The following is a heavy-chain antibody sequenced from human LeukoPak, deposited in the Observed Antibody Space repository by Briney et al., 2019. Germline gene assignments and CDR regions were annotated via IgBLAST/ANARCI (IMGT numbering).Heavy chain of an antibody. CDR2: ISGSGGST. J-gene: IGHJ3*02. D-gene: IGHD1-26*01. V-gene: IGHV3-23*01. Sequence: GGSLRLSCAASGSTFSIYAMSWVRQAPGKGLEWVSAISGSGGSTNYADSVKGRFTISRDNSKNTLYLQMNSLRAEDTAVYYCAKESSGSYDAFDIWGQGTMVTVSS. CDR1: GSTFSIYA. CDR3: AKESSGSYDAFDI.